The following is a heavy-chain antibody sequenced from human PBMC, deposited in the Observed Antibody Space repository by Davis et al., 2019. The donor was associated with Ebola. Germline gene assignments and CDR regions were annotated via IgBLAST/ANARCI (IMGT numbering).Heavy chain of an antibody. J-gene: IGHJ6*02. CDR1: GYTFTSYY. Sequence: AASVKVSCKASGYTFTSYYMHWVRQAPGQGLEWMGIINPNGGSTSYAQKFQGRVTMTRDTSTSTVYMELRSLRSEDTAVYYCAREGQLWPLVWYGMDVWGQGTTVTVSS. CDR3: AREGQLWPLVWYGMDV. V-gene: IGHV1-46*01. CDR2: INPNGGST. D-gene: IGHD6-6*01.